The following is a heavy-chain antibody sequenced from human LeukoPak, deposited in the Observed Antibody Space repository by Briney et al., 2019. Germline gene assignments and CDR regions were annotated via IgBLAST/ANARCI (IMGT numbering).Heavy chain of an antibody. CDR3: ARVRPYYYHMDV. J-gene: IGHJ6*03. D-gene: IGHD3-16*01. Sequence: SETLSLTCTVSGGSISPYYWSWTRQPPGGGLEWIGYIYYDGSTNYNPSLKSRVTISLDTYKNQFSLSLNSVTAADTAVYYCARVRPYYYHMDVWGKGTTVTVSS. CDR2: IYYDGST. V-gene: IGHV4-59*01. CDR1: GGSISPYY.